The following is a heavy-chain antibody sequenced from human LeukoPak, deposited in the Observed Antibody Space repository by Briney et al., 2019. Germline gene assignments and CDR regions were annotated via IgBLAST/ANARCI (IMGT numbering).Heavy chain of an antibody. Sequence: PGGSLRLSCAASGFTFCNFAMDWVRQAPGKGLEWGSAISATAYNTYYADSVKGRFTISRDNSQNTVSLQMNSLRAEDTAVYYCAKDRSGSYRNDYFDYWGQGTLVTVSS. CDR3: AKDRSGSYRNDYFDY. J-gene: IGHJ4*02. V-gene: IGHV3-23*01. CDR2: ISATAYNT. CDR1: GFTFCNFA. D-gene: IGHD1-26*01.